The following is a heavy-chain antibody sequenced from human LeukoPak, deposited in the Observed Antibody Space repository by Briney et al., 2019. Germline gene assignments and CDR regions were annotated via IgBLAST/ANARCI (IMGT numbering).Heavy chain of an antibody. CDR1: GFTFSSYG. V-gene: IGHV3-33*01. J-gene: IGHJ4*02. Sequence: GGSLRLSCAASGFTFSSYGMHWVRQAPGKGLEWVAVIWYGGSNKYYADSVKGRFTISRDNSKNTLYLQMNSLRAEDTAVYYCARGGWGVFYDSSGYDFDYWGQGTLVTVSS. CDR3: ARGGWGVFYDSSGYDFDY. CDR2: IWYGGSNK. D-gene: IGHD3-22*01.